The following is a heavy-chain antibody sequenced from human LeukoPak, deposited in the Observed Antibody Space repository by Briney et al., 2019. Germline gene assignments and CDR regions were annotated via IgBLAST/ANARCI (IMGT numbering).Heavy chain of an antibody. Sequence: PGGSLRLSCTGSGFIFSNYEMNWVRQAPGKGLEWLSYISSSGDKIFQADSVKGRFSISRDNGKNSLYLQMNSLKIEDTAVYYCVRDGFRCGTPEGGWFDPWGQGTLVTVFS. CDR1: GFIFSNYE. CDR3: VRDGFRCGTPEGGWFDP. D-gene: IGHD1-14*01. CDR2: ISSSGDKI. J-gene: IGHJ5*02. V-gene: IGHV3-48*03.